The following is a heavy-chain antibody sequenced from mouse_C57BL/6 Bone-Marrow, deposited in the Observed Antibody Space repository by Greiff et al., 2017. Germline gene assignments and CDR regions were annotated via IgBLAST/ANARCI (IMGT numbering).Heavy chain of an antibody. Sequence: VQLQQSGPELVKPGASVKISCKASGYSFTGYYMNWVKQSPEKSLEWIGEINPSTGGTTYNQKFKAKATLTVDKSSSTAYMQLKSLTSEDSAVYYCARSGDVYYVDYFDYWGQGTTLTVSS. CDR3: ARSGDVYYVDYFDY. J-gene: IGHJ2*01. CDR1: GYSFTGYY. D-gene: IGHD2-3*01. V-gene: IGHV1-42*01. CDR2: INPSTGGT.